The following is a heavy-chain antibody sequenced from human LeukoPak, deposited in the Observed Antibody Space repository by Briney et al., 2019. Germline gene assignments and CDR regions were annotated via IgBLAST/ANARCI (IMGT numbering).Heavy chain of an antibody. Sequence: GGSLRLSCAASGFTFSSYSMNWVRQAPGKGLEWVSSISSSSSYIYYADSVKGRFTISRDNSKNSLYLQMHSLRAEDTAVYYCANGTCTGYYMSGTDYWGQGTLVTVSS. D-gene: IGHD3/OR15-3a*01. CDR3: ANGTCTGYYMSGTDY. CDR1: GFTFSSYS. CDR2: ISSSSSYI. V-gene: IGHV3-21*01. J-gene: IGHJ4*02.